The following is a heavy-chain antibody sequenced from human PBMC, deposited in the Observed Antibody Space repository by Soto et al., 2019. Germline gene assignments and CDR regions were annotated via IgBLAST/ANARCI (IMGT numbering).Heavy chain of an antibody. V-gene: IGHV4-31*03. D-gene: IGHD2-8*02. CDR1: GGSISSGGYY. CDR2: IYYSGST. CDR3: ARTGGGFLKWFDP. Sequence: QVQLQESGPGLVKPSQTLSLTCTVSGGSISSGGYYWSWIRQHPGKGLEWIGYIYYSGSTYYNPSLKSRVTISVDTSKNQFALKLSSVTAADTAVYYCARTGGGFLKWFDPWGQGTLVTVSS. J-gene: IGHJ5*02.